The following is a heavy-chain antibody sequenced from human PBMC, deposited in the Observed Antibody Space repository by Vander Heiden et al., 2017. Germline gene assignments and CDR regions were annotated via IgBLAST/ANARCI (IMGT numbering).Heavy chain of an antibody. CDR1: GFTVSNNY. V-gene: IGHV3-53*01. J-gene: IGHJ4*02. Sequence: EVQLVESGGGLIQPGGSLRLSCAASGFTVSNNYMSWVRQAPGKGLECVSVIYSDGDTYYADSVRGRFTISRDNSKNTLYLQMNRLRAEDTAVYYCTGATAGYCSGGICSYDTDYWGQGTLVTVSS. CDR2: IYSDGDT. D-gene: IGHD2-15*01. CDR3: TGATAGYCSGGICSYDTDY.